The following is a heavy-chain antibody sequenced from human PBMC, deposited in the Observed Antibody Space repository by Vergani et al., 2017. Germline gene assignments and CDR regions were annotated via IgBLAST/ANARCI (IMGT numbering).Heavy chain of an antibody. CDR2: IIPIFGTA. J-gene: IGHJ5*02. CDR3: ARDRSSSCGRAGRYWFDP. Sequence: QVQLVQSGAEVKKPGSSVKVSCKASGGTFSSYAISWVRQAPGQGLEWMGGIIPIFGTANYAQQFQGRVTITADESTSTAYMELSSLRSEDTAVYYCARDRSSSCGRAGRYWFDPWGQGTLVTVSS. V-gene: IGHV1-69*01. D-gene: IGHD6-19*01. CDR1: GGTFSSYA.